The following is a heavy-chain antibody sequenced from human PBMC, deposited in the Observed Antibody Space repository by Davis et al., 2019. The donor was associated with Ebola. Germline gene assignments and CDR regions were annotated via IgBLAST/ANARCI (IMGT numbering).Heavy chain of an antibody. Sequence: GESLKISCAASGFFFKSFAMHWVRQAPGKGLEWVAGISYDGNYKSYADSVKGRFTISRDNSKNTLYLQMNSLRAEDTAVYFCARADSSSGSIDYWGQGTLVTVSS. J-gene: IGHJ4*02. CDR1: GFFFKSFA. CDR3: ARADSSSGSIDY. V-gene: IGHV3-30-3*01. CDR2: ISYDGNYK. D-gene: IGHD3-22*01.